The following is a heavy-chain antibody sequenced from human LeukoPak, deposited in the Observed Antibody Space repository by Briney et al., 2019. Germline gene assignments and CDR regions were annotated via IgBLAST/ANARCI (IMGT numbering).Heavy chain of an antibody. V-gene: IGHV4-59*08. CDR1: GGSISSYY. CDR2: IYYSGRT. Sequence: SETLSLTCTVSGGSISSYYWSWIRQPPGKELKWIGYIYYSGRTYYNPSLKSRVTISVDTSKNQFSLSLSSVTAADTAVYYCARTISDSSGYYYSDYWGQRTPVTVSS. CDR3: ARTISDSSGYYYSDY. J-gene: IGHJ4*02. D-gene: IGHD3-22*01.